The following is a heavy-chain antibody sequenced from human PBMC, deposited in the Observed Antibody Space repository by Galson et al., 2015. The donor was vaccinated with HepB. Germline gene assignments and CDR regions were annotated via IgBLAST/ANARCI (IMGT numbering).Heavy chain of an antibody. Sequence: SLRLSCAASGFTFSSYSMNWVRQAPGKGLEWVSYISSSSSTIYYADSVKGRFTISRDNAKNSLYLQMNSLRAEDTAVYYCARDGSSSFFSDAFDIWGQGTMVTVSS. CDR2: ISSSSSTI. J-gene: IGHJ3*02. D-gene: IGHD6-13*01. CDR1: GFTFSSYS. V-gene: IGHV3-48*04. CDR3: ARDGSSSFFSDAFDI.